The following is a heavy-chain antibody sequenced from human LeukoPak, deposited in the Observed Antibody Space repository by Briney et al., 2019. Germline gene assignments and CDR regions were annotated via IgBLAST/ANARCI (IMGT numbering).Heavy chain of an antibody. D-gene: IGHD1-26*01. CDR2: IYYSGTT. Sequence: TSETLSLTCTVSGGSISSYYWSWIRQPPGKGLEWIGYIYYSGTTNYGPSLKSRVTISVDTSKNQFSLKLSPVTAPDTAVYYCARCGSPSAPLDPWGQGTLVTVSS. CDR1: GGSISSYY. V-gene: IGHV4-59*01. J-gene: IGHJ5*02. CDR3: ARCGSPSAPLDP.